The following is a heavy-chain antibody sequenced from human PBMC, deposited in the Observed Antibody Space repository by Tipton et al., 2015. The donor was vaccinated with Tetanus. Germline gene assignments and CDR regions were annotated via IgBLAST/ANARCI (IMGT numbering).Heavy chain of an antibody. J-gene: IGHJ2*01. D-gene: IGHD1-26*01. Sequence: RSLRLSCTASGYLFSSFDMHWVRQAPGKGLEWLAVISFDGSHEFYADSVKGRFTVARDNSKNTLSLHLDSLTADDTAVYYCARRWAYYYFDLWGRGTLLTVST. CDR1: GYLFSSFD. V-gene: IGHV3-30*03. CDR3: ARRWAYYYFDL. CDR2: ISFDGSHE.